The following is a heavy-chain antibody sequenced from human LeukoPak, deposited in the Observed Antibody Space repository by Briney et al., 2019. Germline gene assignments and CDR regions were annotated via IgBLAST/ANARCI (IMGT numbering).Heavy chain of an antibody. D-gene: IGHD3-10*01. Sequence: GGSLRLSCAASGLTFSSYGMNWARPAPGKGLGWVSGVSGRGSSTDYADSVKGRFTISRDNSKNTLFLQMNSLRAEDTAVYYCARGIYGSGWDVWGKGTTVTVSS. CDR1: GLTFSSYG. CDR2: VSGRGSST. V-gene: IGHV3-23*01. CDR3: ARGIYGSGWDV. J-gene: IGHJ6*04.